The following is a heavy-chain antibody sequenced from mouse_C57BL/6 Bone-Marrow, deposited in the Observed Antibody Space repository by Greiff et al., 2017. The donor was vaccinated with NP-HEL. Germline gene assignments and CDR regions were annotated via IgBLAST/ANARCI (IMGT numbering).Heavy chain of an antibody. V-gene: IGHV5-6*01. CDR2: ISSGGSYT. CDR1: GFTFSSYG. Sequence: EVKLMESGGDLVKPGGSLKLSCAASGFTFSSYGMSWVRQTPDKRLEWVATISSGGSYTYYPDSVKGRFTISRDNAKNTLYLQMSSLKSEDTAMYYCARRDYGAWFAYWGQGTLVTVSA. CDR3: ARRDYGAWFAY. J-gene: IGHJ3*01. D-gene: IGHD1-1*01.